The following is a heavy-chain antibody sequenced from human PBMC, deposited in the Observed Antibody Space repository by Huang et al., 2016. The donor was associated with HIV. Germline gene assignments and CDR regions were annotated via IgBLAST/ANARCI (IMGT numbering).Heavy chain of an antibody. CDR2: IIPIFDTV. D-gene: IGHD6-13*01. J-gene: IGHJ3*01. Sequence: QVQLVQSGAEVKKPGSSVKVSCKASGGTFGSYDISWVRQATGQGLEGMGGIIPIFDTVNYAQKFQGRVRITADASTSTAYMELTSLRSEDTAVYYCARDLTGTRAAAAGIRGDAFDVWGQGTLVTVSS. CDR3: ARDLTGTRAAAAGIRGDAFDV. V-gene: IGHV1-69*13. CDR1: GGTFGSYD.